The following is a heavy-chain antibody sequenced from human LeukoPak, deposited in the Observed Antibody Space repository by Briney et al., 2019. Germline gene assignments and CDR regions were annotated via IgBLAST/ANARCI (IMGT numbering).Heavy chain of an antibody. Sequence: GGSLRLSCAASGFPFSSYWMHWVRQPPGKGLVWLSRIRSDGSSTTYADSVKGRFTISRDNAKNTLYLQMNSLRAEDTAIYYCARDYDFLNPWGQGTLVTVSS. CDR2: IRSDGSST. CDR3: ARDYDFLNP. J-gene: IGHJ5*02. D-gene: IGHD3-3*01. V-gene: IGHV3-74*01. CDR1: GFPFSSYW.